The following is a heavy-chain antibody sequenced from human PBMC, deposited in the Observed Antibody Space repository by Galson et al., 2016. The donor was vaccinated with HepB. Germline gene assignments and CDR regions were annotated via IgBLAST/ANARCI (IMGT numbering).Heavy chain of an antibody. CDR3: AKERGSILTMVRGVLDPFDI. V-gene: IGHV3-23*01. Sequence: SLRLSCAGSGFTFATYPMSWVRQAPGKGLEWVSGIRGSGGGIDYADSVKGRFTISRANSKNTLYLQMSSLRAEDTAVYYCAKERGSILTMVRGVLDPFDIWGHGTLVTVSA. CDR2: IRGSGGGI. D-gene: IGHD3-10*01. J-gene: IGHJ3*02. CDR1: GFTFATYP.